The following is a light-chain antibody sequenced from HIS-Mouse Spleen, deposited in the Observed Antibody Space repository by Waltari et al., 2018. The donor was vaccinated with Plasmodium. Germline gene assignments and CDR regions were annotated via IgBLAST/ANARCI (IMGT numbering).Light chain of an antibody. Sequence: QSALTQPASVSGSPGQSITISCTGTSSDVGGYNYVSWYQPHPGKAPKLMIYEVSNRPSGVSNRFSGSKSGNTASLTISGLQAEDEADYYCSSYAGSNNLVFGGGTKLTVL. V-gene: IGLV2-14*01. CDR2: EVS. CDR3: SSYAGSNNLV. CDR1: SSDVGGYNY. J-gene: IGLJ2*01.